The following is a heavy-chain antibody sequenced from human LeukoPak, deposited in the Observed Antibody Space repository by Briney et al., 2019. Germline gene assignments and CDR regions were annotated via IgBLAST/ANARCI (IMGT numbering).Heavy chain of an antibody. Sequence: GGSLRLSCAASGFTFSSYGMHWVRQAPGKGLEWVAFIRYDGSNKYYADSVKGRFTISRDNSKNTLYLQMNSLRAEDTAVYYCAKLRINWNYGDPYYYYMDVWGKGTTVTVSS. CDR2: IRYDGSNK. J-gene: IGHJ6*03. V-gene: IGHV3-30*02. CDR1: GFTFSSYG. CDR3: AKLRINWNYGDPYYYYMDV. D-gene: IGHD1-7*01.